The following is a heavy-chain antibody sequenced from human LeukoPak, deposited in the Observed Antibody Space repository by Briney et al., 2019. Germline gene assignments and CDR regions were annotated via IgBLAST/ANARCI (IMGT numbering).Heavy chain of an antibody. D-gene: IGHD3-16*01. J-gene: IGHJ4*02. CDR3: ARLLANNSGGEAFDH. CDR2: IKQDGSEK. V-gene: IGHV3-7*01. CDR1: RFTFSSYW. Sequence: PGGSLRLSCAASRFTFSSYWMSWVRQAPGKGLEWVVNIKQDGSEKYYVDSVKGRFTISRDNAKNSLYLQMNSLRAEDTAVYYCARLLANNSGGEAFDHWGQGTLVTVSS.